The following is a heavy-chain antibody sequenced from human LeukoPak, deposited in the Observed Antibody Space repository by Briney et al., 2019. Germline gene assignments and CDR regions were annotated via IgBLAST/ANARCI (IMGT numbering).Heavy chain of an antibody. CDR1: GYTFTSYG. V-gene: IGHV1-18*04. CDR3: ARQEYYYYGMDV. Sequence: ASVKVSCKASGYTFTSYGISWVRQAPGQGPEWMGWISAYNGNTNYAQKLQGRVTMTTDTSTSAAYMELRSLRSDDTAVYYCARQEYYYYGMDVWGKGTTVTVSS. J-gene: IGHJ6*04. CDR2: ISAYNGNT.